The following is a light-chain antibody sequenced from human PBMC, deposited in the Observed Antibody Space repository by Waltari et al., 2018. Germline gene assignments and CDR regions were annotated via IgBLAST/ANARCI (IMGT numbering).Light chain of an antibody. V-gene: IGKV1-5*03. CDR2: RAS. Sequence: DIQMPQSPSTLSASVGDRVTITCRASQSIGDWMAWYQQEPGKAPKLLIYRASTLQSGVPSRFSGSGSGTEFTLTISSLQPDDFGSYYCQYYYLYSRGFGQGTKVEIK. CDR1: QSIGDW. CDR3: QYYYLYSRG. J-gene: IGKJ2*03.